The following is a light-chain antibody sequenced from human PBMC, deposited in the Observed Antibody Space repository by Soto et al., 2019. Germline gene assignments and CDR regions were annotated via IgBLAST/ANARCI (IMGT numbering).Light chain of an antibody. CDR1: QSISSW. CDR3: QQYNSYPT. V-gene: IGKV1-5*01. J-gene: IGKJ5*01. CDR2: DAS. Sequence: IHMTHSPSTLSSSLGYRVTITFRASQSISSWLAWYQQKPGKDPKXLIYDASSLESGVPSRFSGSGSGTEFTLTISSLQPDDFATYYCQQYNSYPTFGQGTRLEIK.